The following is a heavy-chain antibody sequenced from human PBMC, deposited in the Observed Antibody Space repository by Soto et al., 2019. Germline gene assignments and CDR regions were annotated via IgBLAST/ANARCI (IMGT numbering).Heavy chain of an antibody. CDR2: IYYSGST. Sequence: QVQLQESGPGLVKPSQTLSLTCTVSGGSISSGGYYWSWIRQHPGKVLEWIGYIYYSGSTYYNPSLKSRVTISVDTSKNQFALKLSSVTAADTAVYYCARMYYYDSSGYYLGGAFDIWGQGTMVTVSS. V-gene: IGHV4-31*03. D-gene: IGHD3-22*01. CDR3: ARMYYYDSSGYYLGGAFDI. J-gene: IGHJ3*02. CDR1: GGSISSGGYY.